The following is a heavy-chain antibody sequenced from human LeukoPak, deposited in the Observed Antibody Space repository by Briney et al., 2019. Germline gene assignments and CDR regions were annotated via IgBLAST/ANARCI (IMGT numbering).Heavy chain of an antibody. J-gene: IGHJ5*02. CDR2: INHSGST. CDR1: GGSFSGYY. V-gene: IGHV4-34*01. CDR3: ASSPYYDILTGLKGNWFDP. D-gene: IGHD3-9*01. Sequence: SETLSLTCAVYGGSFSGYYWSWIRQPPGKGLEWIGEINHSGSTNYNPSLKSRVTIPVDTSKNQFSLKLSSVTAADTAVYYCASSPYYDILTGLKGNWFDPWGQGTLVTVSS.